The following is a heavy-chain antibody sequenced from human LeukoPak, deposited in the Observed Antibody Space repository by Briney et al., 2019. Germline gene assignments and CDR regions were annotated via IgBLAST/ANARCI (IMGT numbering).Heavy chain of an antibody. V-gene: IGHV4-39*07. CDR2: IYYSGST. J-gene: IGHJ6*03. D-gene: IGHD5-12*01. CDR3: ASGYGDYYYYYMDV. CDR1: GGSISSSSYY. Sequence: SETLSLTCTVSGGSISSSSYYWGWIRQPPGKGLEWIGSIYYSGSTNYNPSLKSRVTISVDTSKNQFSLKLSSVTAADTAVYYCASGYGDYYYYYMDVWGKGTTVTVSS.